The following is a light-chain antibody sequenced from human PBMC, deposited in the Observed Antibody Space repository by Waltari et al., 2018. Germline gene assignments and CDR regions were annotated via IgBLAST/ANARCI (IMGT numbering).Light chain of an antibody. CDR2: HAS. V-gene: IGKV3-20*01. CDR1: QSVGRF. Sequence: EIVLTQSPSTLSLSPGERATLYCRASQSVGRFLAWYHQKPGQAPRLLIYHASIRATGIPDRFSGSGSGTDFSLTISGLEPEDFAVYYCQKYVNLPATFGQGTKVEIK. J-gene: IGKJ1*01. CDR3: QKYVNLPAT.